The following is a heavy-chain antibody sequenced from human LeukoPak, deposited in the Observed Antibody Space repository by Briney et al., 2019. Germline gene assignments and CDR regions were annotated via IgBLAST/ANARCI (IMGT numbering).Heavy chain of an antibody. D-gene: IGHD2-15*01. J-gene: IGHJ4*02. V-gene: IGHV1-18*01. CDR1: GYTFTSYG. Sequence: ASVKVSCKASGYTFTSYGISWVRQAPGQGLEWMGWISAYNGNTNYAQKLQGRVTMTTDTSTSTAYMELRSLRSDDTAVYYCARGGYCSGGSCFKGLHLADYWGQGTLVTVSS. CDR3: ARGGYCSGGSCFKGLHLADY. CDR2: ISAYNGNT.